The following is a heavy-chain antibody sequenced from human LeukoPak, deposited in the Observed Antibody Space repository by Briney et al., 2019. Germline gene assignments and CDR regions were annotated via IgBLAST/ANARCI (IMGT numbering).Heavy chain of an antibody. Sequence: ASVKVSCKVSGYTLTELSMHWVRQAPGKGLEWMGGFDPEDGETIYAQKFQGRVTMTEDTSTDTAYMELSSLRSEDTAVYYCATVSYGGNSEGFDYWGQGTLVTVSS. V-gene: IGHV1-24*01. D-gene: IGHD4-23*01. CDR2: FDPEDGET. CDR1: GYTLTELS. CDR3: ATVSYGGNSEGFDY. J-gene: IGHJ4*02.